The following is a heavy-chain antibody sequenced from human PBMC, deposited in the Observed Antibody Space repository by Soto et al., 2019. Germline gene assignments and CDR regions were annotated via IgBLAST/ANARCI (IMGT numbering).Heavy chain of an antibody. V-gene: IGHV3-15*01. J-gene: IGHJ4*02. CDR3: ATVYCATTSCYAPFDY. CDR1: GFTFSNAW. D-gene: IGHD2-2*01. CDR2: IKTNSDGGTV. Sequence: PGGSLRLSCAASGFTFSNAWMSWVRQAPGKGLEWIGRIKTNSDGGTVDYASPVKGRFTISRDDSKSMLYLDLNSLKTEDTGVYFCATVYCATTSCYAPFDYWSKGTLVTVSS.